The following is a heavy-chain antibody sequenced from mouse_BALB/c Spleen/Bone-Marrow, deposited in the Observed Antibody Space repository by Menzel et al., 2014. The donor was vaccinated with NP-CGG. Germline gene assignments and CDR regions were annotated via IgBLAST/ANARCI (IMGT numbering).Heavy chain of an antibody. V-gene: IGHV3-2*02. J-gene: IGHJ4*01. CDR3: ARGLGRGAMDY. Sequence: EVKLMESGPGLVKPSQSLSLTCTVTGYSITSDYAWNWIRQFPGNKLEWMGYITYSGSTSYNPSLKSRISITRDTSKNQFFLQLNSGTTEDTATYYCARGLGRGAMDYWGQGTSVTVSS. CDR1: GYSITSDYA. D-gene: IGHD4-1*01. CDR2: ITYSGST.